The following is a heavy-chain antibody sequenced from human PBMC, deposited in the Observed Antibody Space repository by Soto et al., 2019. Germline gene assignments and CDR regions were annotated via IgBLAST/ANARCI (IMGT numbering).Heavy chain of an antibody. J-gene: IGHJ6*02. CDR1: GFTFSSYA. D-gene: IGHD3-10*01. CDR3: ARDVGVRGVMNYGMDV. Sequence: GGSLRPSCAASGFTFSSYAMHWVRQAPGKGLGWVAVISYDGSNKYYADSVKGRFTISRDNSKNTLYLQMNSLRAEDTAVYYCARDVGVRGVMNYGMDVWGQGTTVTVSS. V-gene: IGHV3-30-3*01. CDR2: ISYDGSNK.